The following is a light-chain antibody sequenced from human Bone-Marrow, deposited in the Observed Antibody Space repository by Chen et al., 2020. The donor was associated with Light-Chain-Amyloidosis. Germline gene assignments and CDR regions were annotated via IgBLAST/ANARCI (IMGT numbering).Light chain of an antibody. J-gene: IGLJ2*01. CDR2: DVS. V-gene: IGLV2-14*03. CDR1: SSDVGGYNY. CDR3: SSYTSSSTLVV. Sequence: QSALTQPASVSGSPGQSLTISCTGTSSDVGGYNYVSWYQQHPGNAPKLMIYDVSNRPSGVSNRFSGSKSGNTASLTISGLQAEDEADYYCSSYTSSSTLVVFGGGTKLTVL.